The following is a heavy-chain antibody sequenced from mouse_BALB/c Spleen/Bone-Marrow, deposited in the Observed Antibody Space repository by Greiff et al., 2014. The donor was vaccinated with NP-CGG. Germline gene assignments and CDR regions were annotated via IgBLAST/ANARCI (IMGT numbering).Heavy chain of an antibody. J-gene: IGHJ3*01. V-gene: IGHV1-9*01. D-gene: IGHD4-1*01. Sequence: QVQLQQSGAELMKPGASVKTSCKATGYTFSSYWIEWVKQRPGHGLEWIGEILPGSGSTNYNEKFKGKATFTADTSSNTAYMQLSSLTSEDSAVYYCARDWDPFAYWGQGTLVTVSA. CDR2: ILPGSGST. CDR1: GYTFSSYW. CDR3: ARDWDPFAY.